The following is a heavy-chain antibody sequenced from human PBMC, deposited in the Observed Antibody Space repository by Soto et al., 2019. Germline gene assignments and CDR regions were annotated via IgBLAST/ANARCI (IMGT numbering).Heavy chain of an antibody. D-gene: IGHD1-1*01. CDR2: ISAHNGNT. CDR1: GYGFTTYG. CDR3: ARGRYGDY. Sequence: QVHLVQSGAEVKKPGASVKVSCKGSGYGFTTYGITWVRQAPGQGLEWMAWISAHNGNTNYAQKLQRRVTVTRDTSTSTAYMALRSLRSDDTDVYYCARGRYGDYWGQGALVTVSS. V-gene: IGHV1-18*01. J-gene: IGHJ4*02.